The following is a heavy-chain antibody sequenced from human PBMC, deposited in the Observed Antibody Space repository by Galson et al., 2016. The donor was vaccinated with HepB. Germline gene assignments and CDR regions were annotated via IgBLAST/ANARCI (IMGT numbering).Heavy chain of an antibody. CDR1: GFTFRDYY. D-gene: IGHD3-3*01. J-gene: IGHJ4*02. CDR3: ARGEIFYVF. V-gene: IGHV3-11*01. CDR2: ISDSGTTT. Sequence: SLRLSCAASGFTFRDYYMSWIRQAPGNGLEWISHISDSGTTTSYADSVKGRFTISRDNAKKSVDLQMDSLRDEDTAVYYCARGEIFYVFWGQGTLATVSS.